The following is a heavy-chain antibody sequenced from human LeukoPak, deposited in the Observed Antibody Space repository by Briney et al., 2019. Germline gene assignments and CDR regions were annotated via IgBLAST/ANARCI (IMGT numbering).Heavy chain of an antibody. J-gene: IGHJ3*02. V-gene: IGHV5-10-1*01. CDR1: GYSFTSYW. D-gene: IGHD3-9*01. Sequence: PGVSLKISCKGSGYSFTSYWISWVRQMPGKGLEWMGRIDPSDSYTNYSPSFQGHVTISADKSISTAYLQWSSLKASDTAMYYCARPILTGYYSDAFDIWGQGTMVTVSS. CDR3: ARPILTGYYSDAFDI. CDR2: IDPSDSYT.